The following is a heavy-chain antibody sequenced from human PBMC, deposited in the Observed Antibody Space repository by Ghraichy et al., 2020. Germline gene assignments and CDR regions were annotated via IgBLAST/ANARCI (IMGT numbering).Heavy chain of an antibody. Sequence: ASVKVSCKASGYTFTSYGISWVRQAPGQGLEWMGWISAYNGNTNYAQKLQGRVTMTTDTSTSTAYMELRSLRSDDTAVYYCAREGPGRFGELWRDWFDPWGQGTLVTVSS. CDR3: AREGPGRFGELWRDWFDP. V-gene: IGHV1-18*01. CDR2: ISAYNGNT. J-gene: IGHJ5*02. CDR1: GYTFTSYG. D-gene: IGHD3-10*01.